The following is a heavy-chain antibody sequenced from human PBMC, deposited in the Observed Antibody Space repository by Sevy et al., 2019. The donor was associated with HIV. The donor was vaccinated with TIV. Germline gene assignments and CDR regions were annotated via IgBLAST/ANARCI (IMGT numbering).Heavy chain of an antibody. V-gene: IGHV3-30-3*01. Sequence: GGSLRLSCAASGFTFSSYAMHWVRQAPGKGLEWVAVISYDGSNKYYADSVKCRFTISRDNSKNTLYLQMNSLRAEDTAVYYCASQVPFRDWYFDLWGRGTLVTVSS. CDR1: GFTFSSYA. J-gene: IGHJ2*01. CDR2: ISYDGSNK. CDR3: ASQVPFRDWYFDL.